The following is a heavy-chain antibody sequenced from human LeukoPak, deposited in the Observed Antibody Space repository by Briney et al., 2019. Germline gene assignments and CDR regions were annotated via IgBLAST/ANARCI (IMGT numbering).Heavy chain of an antibody. J-gene: IGHJ4*02. Sequence: PGGSLRLSCAASGFTFSSYGMSWVRQAPGKGLEWVSAISGSGGSTYYADSVKGRFTISRDNSKNTLYLQMNSLRAEDTAVYYCARDAGNRYCGGDCYSGYFDYWGQGTLVTVSS. CDR2: ISGSGGST. CDR3: ARDAGNRYCGGDCYSGYFDY. D-gene: IGHD2-21*02. CDR1: GFTFSSYG. V-gene: IGHV3-23*01.